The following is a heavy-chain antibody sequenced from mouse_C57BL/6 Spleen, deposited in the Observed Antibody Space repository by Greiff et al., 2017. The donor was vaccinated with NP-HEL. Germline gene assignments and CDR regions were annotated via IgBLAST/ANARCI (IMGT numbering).Heavy chain of an antibody. CDR3: TRDGSSPYAMDY. Sequence: EVKLEESGGGLVQPGGSMKLSCAASGFTFSDAWMDWVRQSPEKGLEWVAEIRNKANNHATYYAESVKGRFTISRDDSKSSVYLQMNSLRAEDTGIYYCTRDGSSPYAMDYWGQGTSVTVSS. CDR2: IRNKANNHAT. CDR1: GFTFSDAW. D-gene: IGHD1-1*01. V-gene: IGHV6-6*01. J-gene: IGHJ4*01.